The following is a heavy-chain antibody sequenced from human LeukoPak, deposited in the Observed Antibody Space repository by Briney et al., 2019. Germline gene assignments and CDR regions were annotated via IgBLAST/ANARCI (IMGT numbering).Heavy chain of an antibody. V-gene: IGHV4-61*02. CDR2: IYTSGST. Sequence: SETLSLTCTVSGGSISSGFYYWSWIRQPAGKGLEWIGRIYTSGSTNYNPSLKSRVTMSVDTSKNQFSLKLSSVTAADTAVYYCAREHAGYWFGPRRDYYYYYMDVWGKGTTVTISS. CDR3: AREHAGYWFGPRRDYYYYYMDV. D-gene: IGHD3-10*01. CDR1: GGSISSGFYY. J-gene: IGHJ6*03.